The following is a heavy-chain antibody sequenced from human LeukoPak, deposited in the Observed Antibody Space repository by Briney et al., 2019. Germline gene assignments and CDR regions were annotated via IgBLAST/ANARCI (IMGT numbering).Heavy chain of an antibody. CDR2: TSPYNGGST. CDR3: ARVRDSGNYRIHFYYQYFDY. J-gene: IGHJ4*02. Sequence: ASVKVSCKAPGYTFSSYGISWVRQAPGQGLEWMGWTSPYNGGSTDSAQKFQGRVTMTTDTSTSTASMELRSLRSDDTAVYYCARVRDSGNYRIHFYYQYFDYWGQGTLVTVSS. V-gene: IGHV1-18*01. D-gene: IGHD3-22*01. CDR1: GYTFSSYG.